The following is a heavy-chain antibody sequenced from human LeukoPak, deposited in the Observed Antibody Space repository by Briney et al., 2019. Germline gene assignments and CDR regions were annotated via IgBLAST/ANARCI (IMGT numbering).Heavy chain of an antibody. CDR2: IYHSGST. Sequence: SETLSLTCAVSGYSISSGYYWGWIRQPPGKGLEWIGSIYHSGSTYYNPSLKSRVTISVDTSKNQFPLKLSSVTAADTAVYYCARASGLGGSSSGAWGAIFDYWGQGTLVTVSS. J-gene: IGHJ4*02. CDR3: ARASGLGGSSSGAWGAIFDY. V-gene: IGHV4-38-2*01. D-gene: IGHD1-26*01. CDR1: GYSISSGYY.